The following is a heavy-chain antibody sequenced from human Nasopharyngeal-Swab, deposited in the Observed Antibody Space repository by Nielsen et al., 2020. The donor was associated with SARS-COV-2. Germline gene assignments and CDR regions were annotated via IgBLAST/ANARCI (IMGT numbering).Heavy chain of an antibody. CDR1: GFTFRNYA. D-gene: IGHD3-16*01. J-gene: IGHJ4*02. CDR2: ISGSGAST. V-gene: IGHV3-23*01. CDR3: ANGGKSGPNGPIDY. Sequence: GESLKISCAVSGFTFRNYAMNWVRQAPGKGLEWVSVISGSGASTYYADSVRGRFTISRDNSKNTLYLQMNSLRAEDTALYYCANGGKSGPNGPIDYWGQGTLVTVSS.